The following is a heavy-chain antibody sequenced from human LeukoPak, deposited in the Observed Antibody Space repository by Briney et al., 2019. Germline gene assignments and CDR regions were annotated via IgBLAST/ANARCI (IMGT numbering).Heavy chain of an antibody. D-gene: IGHD3-16*01. CDR1: AITFSEYW. CDR3: TRDLGGPDY. CDR2: ITNDGSRT. V-gene: IGHV3-74*03. J-gene: IGHJ4*02. Sequence: GGSLRLSCTASAITFSEYWMHWVRQAPGKGLVWVSRITNDGSRTMYADSVKGRFTISRDNAKNTLYLQMDSLRAGDTAVYYCTRDLGGPDYWGQGTLVTVSS.